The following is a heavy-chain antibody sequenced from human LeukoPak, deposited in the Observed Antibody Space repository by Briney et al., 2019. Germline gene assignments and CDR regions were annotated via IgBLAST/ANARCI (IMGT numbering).Heavy chain of an antibody. D-gene: IGHD2-21*02. Sequence: SETLSLTCTVSGGSISSSSYYWGWIRQPPGKGLEWIGSIYYSGSTYYNPSLKSRVTISVDTSKNQFSLKLSSVTAADTAVYYCARDLSYCGGDCYSEISAFDIWGQGTMVTVSS. J-gene: IGHJ3*02. CDR2: IYYSGST. V-gene: IGHV4-39*07. CDR3: ARDLSYCGGDCYSEISAFDI. CDR1: GGSISSSSYY.